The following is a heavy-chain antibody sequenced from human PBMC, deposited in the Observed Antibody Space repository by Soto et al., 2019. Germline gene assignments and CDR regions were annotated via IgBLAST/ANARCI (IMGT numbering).Heavy chain of an antibody. CDR2: MNPDGSQE. CDR3: ASGGWETPI. Sequence: EVQLVESGGGLVQPGGSLRLSCAGSGFAFSTYWMSWVRQAPGQGLEWVATMNPDGSQEYYVDSVKGRFIVSRDNAKKSLYLQMYSLRDEDTALYYCASGGWETPIWGQGTPVTASS. V-gene: IGHV3-7*03. J-gene: IGHJ4*02. D-gene: IGHD1-26*01. CDR1: GFAFSTYW.